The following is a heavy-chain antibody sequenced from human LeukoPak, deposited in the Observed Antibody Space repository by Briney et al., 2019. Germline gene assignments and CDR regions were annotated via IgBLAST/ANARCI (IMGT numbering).Heavy chain of an antibody. Sequence: GASVKVSCKASGDTYANHYIHWVRQAPGQGVEWMGVIIPSGGSTNYAQRFQGRLTVTTDTSTSTVYMDLGSLRSEDTAVYYCATTPLVRGPLYYFDNWGQGTLVTVSA. V-gene: IGHV1-46*01. CDR3: ATTPLVRGPLYYFDN. CDR2: IIPSGGST. CDR1: GDTYANHY. D-gene: IGHD3-10*01. J-gene: IGHJ4*02.